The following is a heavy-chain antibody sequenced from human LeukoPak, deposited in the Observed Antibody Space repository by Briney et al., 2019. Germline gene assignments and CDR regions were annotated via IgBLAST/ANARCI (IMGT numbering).Heavy chain of an antibody. Sequence: GGSLRLSCAASGFSVSTNYMSWVRQAPGKGLEWVSVIRGDETTYYADSVKDRFTVSRDDSKNTVYLQMNSLRPEDTAVYYCARESGYSTTWYAYYFDSWGQGTLVTVSS. V-gene: IGHV3-66*02. J-gene: IGHJ4*02. CDR1: GFSVSTNY. CDR3: ARESGYSTTWYAYYFDS. CDR2: IRGDETT. D-gene: IGHD2-2*01.